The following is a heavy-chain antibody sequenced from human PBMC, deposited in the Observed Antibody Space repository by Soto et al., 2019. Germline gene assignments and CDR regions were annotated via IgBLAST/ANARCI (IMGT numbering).Heavy chain of an antibody. Sequence: EVQLVESGGGLVQPGGSLRLSCAASGFTLSGRSMHWVRQAPGKGLVWVSGIDNDGTDSTYADSVKGRFTSSRYNAKNMLYLQMTTLSVEDTAVYYCARGWFGPDVWGEGTTVTVSS. J-gene: IGHJ6*04. D-gene: IGHD3-10*01. CDR3: ARGWFGPDV. CDR1: GFTLSGRS. V-gene: IGHV3-74*01. CDR2: IDNDGTDS.